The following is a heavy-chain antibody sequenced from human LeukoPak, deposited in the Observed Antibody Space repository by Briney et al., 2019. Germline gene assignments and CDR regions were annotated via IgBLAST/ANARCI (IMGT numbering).Heavy chain of an antibody. Sequence: QPGGSLRLSCAASGFTVSSKYMSWVRQAPGKGLERVSVIYSGGSTYYADSVKGRFTISRDNSKNKLYIQMNSLRAEDTAVYYCARGFTYYYDSSGPDAFDIWGQGTMVTVSS. V-gene: IGHV3-66*01. J-gene: IGHJ3*02. CDR1: GFTVSSKY. CDR3: ARGFTYYYDSSGPDAFDI. D-gene: IGHD3-22*01. CDR2: IYSGGST.